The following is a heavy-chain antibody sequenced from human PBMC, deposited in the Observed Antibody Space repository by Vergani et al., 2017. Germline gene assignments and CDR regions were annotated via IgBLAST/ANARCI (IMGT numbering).Heavy chain of an antibody. CDR3: ARDXAVVPAADDAFDV. J-gene: IGHJ3*01. D-gene: IGHD2-2*01. V-gene: IGHV3-33*01. CDR1: GFTFSSYG. CDR2: IWYDGSNK. Sequence: QVQLVESGGGVVQPGRSLIVSCAASGFTFSSYGMHWVRQAPGKGLEWVAVIWYDGSNKYYAESVKGRFTISRDNSKNTLYLQMNSLRAEDTAVYFCARDXAVVPAADDAFDVWGQGTMVTVSS.